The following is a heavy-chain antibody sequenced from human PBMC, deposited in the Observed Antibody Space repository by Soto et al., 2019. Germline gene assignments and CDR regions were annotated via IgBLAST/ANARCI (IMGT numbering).Heavy chain of an antibody. Sequence: TLSLTGTVSGGSIGSGGYYWSWIRQHPGKGLEWIGYIYYSGITYYNPSLKSRVTISVDTSKNQFSLKLSSVTAADTAVYYCARSPGYYFDYWGQGTLVTVSS. CDR3: ARSPGYYFDY. J-gene: IGHJ4*02. CDR2: IYYSGIT. CDR1: GGSIGSGGYY. V-gene: IGHV4-31*03.